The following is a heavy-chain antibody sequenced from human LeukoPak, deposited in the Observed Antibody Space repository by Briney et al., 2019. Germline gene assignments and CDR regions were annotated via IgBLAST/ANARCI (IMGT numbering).Heavy chain of an antibody. D-gene: IGHD4-17*01. CDR3: AREGNPAKLTVTNAFDI. J-gene: IGHJ3*02. CDR1: GFTFSSYA. Sequence: GGSLRLSCAASGFTFSSYAMHWVRQAPGKGLEWVAVISYDGSNKYYADSVKGRFTISRDNSKNTLYLQMNSLRAEDTAVYYCAREGNPAKLTVTNAFDIWGQGTMVAVSS. V-gene: IGHV3-30-3*01. CDR2: ISYDGSNK.